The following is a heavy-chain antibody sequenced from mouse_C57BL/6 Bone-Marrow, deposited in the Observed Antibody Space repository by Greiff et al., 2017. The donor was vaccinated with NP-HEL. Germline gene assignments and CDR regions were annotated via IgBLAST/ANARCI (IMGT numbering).Heavy chain of an antibody. J-gene: IGHJ2*01. CDR3: ASYGSKGYFDY. CDR1: GYSITSGYY. Sequence: ESGPGLVKPSQSLSLTCSVTGYSITSGYYWNWIRQFPGNKLEWMGYISYDGSNNYNPSLKNRISITRDTSKNQFFLKLNSVTTEDTATYYCASYGSKGYFDYWGQGTTLTVSS. D-gene: IGHD1-1*01. V-gene: IGHV3-6*01. CDR2: ISYDGSN.